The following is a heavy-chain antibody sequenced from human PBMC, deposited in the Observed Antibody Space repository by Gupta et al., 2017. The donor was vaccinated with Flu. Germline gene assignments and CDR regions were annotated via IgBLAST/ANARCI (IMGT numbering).Heavy chain of an antibody. Sequence: EVQLLESGRGLIQPWGSLRLSCVASGFTFSHYAMRWFRQTPGRGLEWVSAISDSGRSAFYADSVQGRFTTSRDNSKNTLYLHMDILRVEDTAVYFCAKDRVGSSWQELDYWGQGTLVTVSS. V-gene: IGHV3-23*01. CDR2: ISDSGRSA. J-gene: IGHJ4*02. CDR1: GFTFSHYA. D-gene: IGHD6-13*01. CDR3: AKDRVGSSWQELDY.